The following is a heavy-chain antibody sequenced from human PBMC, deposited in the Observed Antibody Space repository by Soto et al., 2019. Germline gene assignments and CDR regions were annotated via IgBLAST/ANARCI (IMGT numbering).Heavy chain of an antibody. CDR3: ATQTISYTWGV. J-gene: IGHJ6*02. CDR1: GGPITTTTW. Sequence: QVQLQESGPGLVKPSETLSLTCAVSGGPITTTTWWAWVRLPPGKGLEWIGELHHDGTTNYNPSLESRITMSLDKSNNHLSLKLTSVTAADTAIYYCATQTISYTWGVWGRGTTVTVSS. CDR2: LHHDGTT. V-gene: IGHV4-4*02. D-gene: IGHD3-16*01.